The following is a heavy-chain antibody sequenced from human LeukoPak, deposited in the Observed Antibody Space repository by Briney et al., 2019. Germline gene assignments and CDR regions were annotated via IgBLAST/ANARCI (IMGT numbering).Heavy chain of an antibody. D-gene: IGHD3-10*01. Sequence: GGSLRLSCAASGFTFTTFAMNWVRQAPGKGPEWVSGISGSGESTYYADSVKGRFTISRDNSKNTVFLQMNSLRAADTAVYSCARGKRGVYYYYGMDVRGKGTTVTVSS. J-gene: IGHJ6*04. V-gene: IGHV3-23*01. CDR1: GFTFTTFA. CDR3: ARGKRGVYYYYGMDV. CDR2: ISGSGEST.